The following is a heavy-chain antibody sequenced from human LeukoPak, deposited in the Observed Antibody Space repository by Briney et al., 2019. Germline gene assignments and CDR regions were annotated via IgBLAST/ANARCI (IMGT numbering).Heavy chain of an antibody. Sequence: GGSLRLSCSASGFTFSSYAMHWVRQAPGKGLEYVSAISSNGGSTYYADSVKGRFTISRDNAKNSLYLQMNSLRAEDTAVYYCARDYYDSSGYLGYWGQGTLVTVSS. CDR1: GFTFSSYA. V-gene: IGHV3-64*04. D-gene: IGHD3-22*01. J-gene: IGHJ4*02. CDR3: ARDYYDSSGYLGY. CDR2: ISSNGGST.